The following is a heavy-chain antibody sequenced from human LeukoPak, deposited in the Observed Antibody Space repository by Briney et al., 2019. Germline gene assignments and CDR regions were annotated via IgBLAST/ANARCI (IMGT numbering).Heavy chain of an antibody. CDR2: ISGSGGST. V-gene: IGHV3-23*01. CDR3: AKSPYDILTGYYDYYYYGMDV. D-gene: IGHD3-9*01. CDR1: GFTFSSYA. Sequence: QSGGSLRLSCAASGFTFSSYAMSWVRQAPGKGLEWVSAISGSGGSTYYADSVKGRFTISRDNTKNTLYLQMNSLRAEDTAVYYCAKSPYDILTGYYDYYYYGMDVWGQGTTATVSS. J-gene: IGHJ6*02.